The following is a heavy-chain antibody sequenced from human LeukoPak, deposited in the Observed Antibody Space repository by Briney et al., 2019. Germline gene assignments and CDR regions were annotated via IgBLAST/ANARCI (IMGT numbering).Heavy chain of an antibody. CDR3: ARIVTTANPFDH. J-gene: IGHJ4*02. Sequence: SGPTLVKPTQTLTLTCTFPGFSLSIPGLCVNSTPHPPGPALEWLARIDWDDNKYYSTSLKTRLTISKDTSKNQVVLRMTNMDPVDTATFYCARIVTTANPFDHWGQGTLVTVSS. CDR2: IDWDDNK. V-gene: IGHV2-70*11. CDR1: GFSLSIPGLC. D-gene: IGHD4-17*01.